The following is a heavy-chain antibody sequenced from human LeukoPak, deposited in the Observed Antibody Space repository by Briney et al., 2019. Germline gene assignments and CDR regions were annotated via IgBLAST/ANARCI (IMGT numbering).Heavy chain of an antibody. CDR2: MYYSGST. CDR3: ARIEDYGDYFYAFDI. Sequence: SETLSLTCTVSGGSISSSGYYWGWIRQPPGKGLEWIGSMYYSGSTYYNPPLMSRVTISADTSKNEFSLKLSSVTAADTAVYYCARIEDYGDYFYAFDIWGQGTMVTVSS. D-gene: IGHD4-17*01. CDR1: GGSISSSGYY. J-gene: IGHJ3*02. V-gene: IGHV4-39*01.